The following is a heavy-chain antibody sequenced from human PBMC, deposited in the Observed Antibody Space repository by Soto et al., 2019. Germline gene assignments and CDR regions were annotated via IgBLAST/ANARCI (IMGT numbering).Heavy chain of an antibody. CDR3: ARGGGSGTLYAFDI. J-gene: IGHJ3*02. D-gene: IGHD3-10*01. Sequence: GGSLRLSCAASGFIFSTSSMNWVRQAPGKGLEWVSYISSGSSAKYYADSVKGRFTISRDNAKNSLYLQMNSLRDEDTAVYYCARGGGSGTLYAFDIWGQGTMVTVSS. CDR2: ISSGSSAK. CDR1: GFIFSTSS. V-gene: IGHV3-48*02.